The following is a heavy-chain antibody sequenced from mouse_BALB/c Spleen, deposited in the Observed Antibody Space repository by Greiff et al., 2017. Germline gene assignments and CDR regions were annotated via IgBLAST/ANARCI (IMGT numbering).Heavy chain of an antibody. CDR3: ARGAGLLERWYFDV. D-gene: IGHD2-3*01. CDR1: GFTFSSYA. CDR2: ISSGGST. V-gene: IGHV5-6-5*01. J-gene: IGHJ1*01. Sequence: EVHLVESGGGLVKPGGSLKLSCAASGFTFSSYAMSWVRQTPEKRLEWVASISSGGSTYYPDSVKGRFTISRDNARNILYLQMSSLRSEDTAMYYCARGAGLLERWYFDVWGAGTTVTVSS.